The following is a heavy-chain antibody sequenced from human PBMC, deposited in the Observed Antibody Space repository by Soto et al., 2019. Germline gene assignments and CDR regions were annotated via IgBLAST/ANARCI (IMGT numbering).Heavy chain of an antibody. D-gene: IGHD1-1*01. Sequence: ASVKVSCKASGYTFTSYGISWVRQAPGQGLEWMGWISAYNGNTNYAQKLQGRVTMTTDTSTSTAYMELRSLRSDDTAVYYCARMSTGTWYYYYGMDVWGQGTTVTVSS. CDR1: GYTFTSYG. CDR2: ISAYNGNT. CDR3: ARMSTGTWYYYYGMDV. V-gene: IGHV1-18*01. J-gene: IGHJ6*02.